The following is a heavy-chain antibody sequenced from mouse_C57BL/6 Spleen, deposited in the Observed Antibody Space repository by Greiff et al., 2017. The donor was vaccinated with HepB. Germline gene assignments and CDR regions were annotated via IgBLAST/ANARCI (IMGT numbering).Heavy chain of an antibody. CDR2: ISSGSSTI. J-gene: IGHJ1*03. V-gene: IGHV5-17*01. Sequence: EVKLMESGGGLVKPGGSLKLSCAASGFTFSDYGMHWVRQAPEKGLEWVAYISSGSSTIYYADTVKGRFTISRDNAKNTLFLQMTSLRSEDTAMYYCARSGSLDVWGTGTTVTVSS. CDR3: ARSGSLDV. CDR1: GFTFSDYG. D-gene: IGHD3-1*01.